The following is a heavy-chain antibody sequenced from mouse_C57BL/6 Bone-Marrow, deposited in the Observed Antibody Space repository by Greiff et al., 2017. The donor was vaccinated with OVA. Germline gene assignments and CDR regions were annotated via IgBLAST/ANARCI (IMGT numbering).Heavy chain of an antibody. J-gene: IGHJ3*01. CDR1: GFTFSDYY. Sequence: EVKLMESGGGLVQPGGSLKLSCAASGFTFSDYYMYWVRQTPEKRLEWVAYISNGGGSTYYPDTVKGRFTISRDNAKNTLYLQMSRLKSEETAMYYCAGHGSSYDTFAYWGQGTLVTVSA. CDR2: ISNGGGST. CDR3: AGHGSSYDTFAY. V-gene: IGHV5-12*01. D-gene: IGHD1-1*01.